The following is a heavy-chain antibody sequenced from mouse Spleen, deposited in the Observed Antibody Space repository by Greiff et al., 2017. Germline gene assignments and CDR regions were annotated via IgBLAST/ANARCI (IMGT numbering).Heavy chain of an antibody. CDR1: GYAFSSYW. J-gene: IGHJ2*01. D-gene: IGHD4-1*02. Sequence: QVQLQQSGAELVKPGASVKISCKASGYAFSSYWMNWVKQRPGKGLEWIGQIYPGDGDTNYNGKFKGKATLTADKSSSTAYMQLSSLTSEDSAVYFCARCGPTGPYFDYWGQGTTLTVSS. V-gene: IGHV1-80*01. CDR3: ARCGPTGPYFDY. CDR2: IYPGDGDT.